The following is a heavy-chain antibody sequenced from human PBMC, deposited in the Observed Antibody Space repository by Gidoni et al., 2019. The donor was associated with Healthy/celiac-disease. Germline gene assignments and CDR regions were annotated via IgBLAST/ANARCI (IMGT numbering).Heavy chain of an antibody. J-gene: IGHJ4*02. D-gene: IGHD3-9*01. Sequence: QVQLQQWGAGLLKPSETLSLTCAVYGGSFSGYYWSWIRQPPGKGLEWIGEINHSGSTNYNPSLKSRVTISVDTSKNQFSLKLSSVTAADTAVYYCARGVLRYTRGLGYWGQGTLVTVSS. CDR3: ARGVLRYTRGLGY. CDR2: INHSGST. CDR1: GGSFSGYY. V-gene: IGHV4-34*01.